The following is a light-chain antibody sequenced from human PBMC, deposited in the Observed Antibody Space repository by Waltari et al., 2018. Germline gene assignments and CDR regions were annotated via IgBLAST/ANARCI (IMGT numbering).Light chain of an antibody. CDR2: WAC. CDR1: QSLLSNADNKNY. CDR3: QQHYGSPLT. J-gene: IGKJ3*01. Sequence: DIVMTQSPDSLAVSLGERATIKCKSSQSLLSNADNKNYLAWFQQKPGQPPKLLIYWACIRESGVPDRFSGGGSGTDFTLTISNLQAEDVAVYYCQQHYGSPLTFGPGTRVDIK. V-gene: IGKV4-1*01.